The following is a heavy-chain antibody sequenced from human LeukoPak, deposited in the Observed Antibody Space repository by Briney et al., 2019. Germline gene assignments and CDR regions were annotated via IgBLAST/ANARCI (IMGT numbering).Heavy chain of an antibody. CDR3: ARDQRGSSGWYHTHDAFDI. J-gene: IGHJ3*02. D-gene: IGHD6-19*01. V-gene: IGHV3-21*04. CDR1: GLTFSSHS. CDR2: ISSRSSSSI. Sequence: GGSLRLSCAASGLTFSSHSMNWVRQAPGKGLEWVSSISSRSSSSIYYADSVKGRFTISRDNAKNSLYLQMNSLRAEDTAVYYCARDQRGSSGWYHTHDAFDIWGQGTMVTVSS.